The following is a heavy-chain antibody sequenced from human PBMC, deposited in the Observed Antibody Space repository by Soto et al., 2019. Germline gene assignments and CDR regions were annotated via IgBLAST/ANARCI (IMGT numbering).Heavy chain of an antibody. J-gene: IGHJ6*02. CDR3: ARDFIGMVRGVIPVYYYYGMDV. CDR2: ISAYNGNT. D-gene: IGHD3-10*01. CDR1: GYTFTSYG. Sequence: QVQLVQSGAEVKKPGASVKVSCKASGYTFTSYGISWVRQAPGQGLEWMGWISAYNGNTNYAQKLQGRVTMTTDTSTSTAYMELRSLRSDDTAVYYCARDFIGMVRGVIPVYYYYGMDVWGQGTTVTVSS. V-gene: IGHV1-18*01.